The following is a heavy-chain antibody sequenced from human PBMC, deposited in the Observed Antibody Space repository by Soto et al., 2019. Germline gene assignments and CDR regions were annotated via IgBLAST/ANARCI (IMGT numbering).Heavy chain of an antibody. V-gene: IGHV3-74*01. D-gene: IGHD6-13*01. CDR1: GFTFSSYW. CDR3: ARWYSNNFDY. CDR2: INSNGSST. Sequence: PGGSLRLSCAPSGFTFSSYWIHCVRQASGNGLLWVSRINSNGSSTSYADSVKGRFTISRDNAKNTLYLQMNSLRAEDTAVYYCARWYSNNFDYWGQGTLVTVSS. J-gene: IGHJ4*02.